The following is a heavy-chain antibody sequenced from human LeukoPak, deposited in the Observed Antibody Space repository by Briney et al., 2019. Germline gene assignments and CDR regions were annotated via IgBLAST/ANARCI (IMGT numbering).Heavy chain of an antibody. CDR2: IKEDGSEK. CDR3: ARDRMATRPNYYYYGMDV. V-gene: IGHV3-7*03. J-gene: IGHJ6*02. D-gene: IGHD5-12*01. CDR1: GFIFSSYW. Sequence: GGCLRLSCVGSGFIFSSYWMSWVRQAPGKGLEWVANIKEDGSEKYYVDSVKGRFTFSRDNAKNSVYLQMSSLRVEDTAVYYCARDRMATRPNYYYYGMDVWGQGTTVIVSS.